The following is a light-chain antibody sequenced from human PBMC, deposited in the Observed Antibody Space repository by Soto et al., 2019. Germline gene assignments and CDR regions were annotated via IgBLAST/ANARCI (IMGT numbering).Light chain of an antibody. V-gene: IGLV4-69*02. J-gene: IGLJ3*02. Sequence: QPVLTQSPSASASLGASVKLTCTLSSGHSSYAIAWHQQRPEKGPRYLMRLNSDGSHNKGDGIPDRFSGSRSGTERYLTISSLQSEDEADYYCQTWDNGIWVFGGGTKLTVL. CDR1: SGHSSYA. CDR3: QTWDNGIWV. CDR2: LNSDGSH.